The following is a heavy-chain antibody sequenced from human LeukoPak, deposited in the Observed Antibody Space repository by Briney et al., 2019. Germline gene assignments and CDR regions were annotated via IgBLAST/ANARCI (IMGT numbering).Heavy chain of an antibody. D-gene: IGHD3-22*01. CDR1: SGSISSGDYY. Sequence: SQTLSPTCTVSSGSISSGDYYWSWIRQLPGRGLEWIGYMYYSGSTYYNPSLKSRVTISVGTSKNQFSLKLSSVTAADTAVYYCARPYYYDSRIDPWGQGTLVTVSS. CDR3: ARPYYYDSRIDP. J-gene: IGHJ5*02. V-gene: IGHV4-30-4*01. CDR2: MYYSGST.